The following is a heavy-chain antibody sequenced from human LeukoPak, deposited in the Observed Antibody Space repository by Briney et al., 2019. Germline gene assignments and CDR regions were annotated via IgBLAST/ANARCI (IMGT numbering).Heavy chain of an antibody. D-gene: IGHD4-17*01. CDR3: ARDSDYGDYEGYYYYMDV. CDR2: IKQDGSEK. J-gene: IGHJ6*03. Sequence: GGSLRLSCAASGFTFSNAWMSWVRRAPGKGLEWVANIKQDGSEKYYVDSVKGRFTISRDNAKNSLYLQMNSLRAEDTAVYYCARDSDYGDYEGYYYYMDVWGKGTTVTVSS. CDR1: GFTFSNAW. V-gene: IGHV3-7*01.